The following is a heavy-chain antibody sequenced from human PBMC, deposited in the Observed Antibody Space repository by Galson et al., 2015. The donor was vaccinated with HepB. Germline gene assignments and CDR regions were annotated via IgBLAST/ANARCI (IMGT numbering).Heavy chain of an antibody. Sequence: SLRLSCAASGFIFRSYWMSWVRQAPGKGLEWVANIKQDETETYYVDSVKGRFTISRDNAKNSLYLQMNSLRDEDTAVYYCARGGQQLGLRVYYGVDVWGQGTTVTVSS. CDR1: GFIFRSYW. V-gene: IGHV3-7*05. CDR3: ARGGQQLGLRVYYGVDV. CDR2: IKQDETET. J-gene: IGHJ6*02. D-gene: IGHD6-13*01.